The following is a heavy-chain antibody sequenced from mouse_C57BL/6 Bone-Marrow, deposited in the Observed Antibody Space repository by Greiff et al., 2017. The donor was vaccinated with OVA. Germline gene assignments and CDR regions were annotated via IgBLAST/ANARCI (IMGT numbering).Heavy chain of an antibody. CDR3: ARTLFYYGSSYFDY. Sequence: QVQLQQPGAALVKPGASVKMSCKASGYTFTSYWITWVKQRPGQGLEWIGDIYPGSGSTNYNEKFKSKATLTVDTSSSTAYMQLSSLTSEDSAVYYCARTLFYYGSSYFDYWGQGTTLTVSS. CDR2: IYPGSGST. J-gene: IGHJ2*01. V-gene: IGHV1-55*01. CDR1: GYTFTSYW. D-gene: IGHD1-1*01.